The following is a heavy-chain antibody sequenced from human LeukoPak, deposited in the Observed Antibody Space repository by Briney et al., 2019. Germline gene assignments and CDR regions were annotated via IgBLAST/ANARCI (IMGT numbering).Heavy chain of an antibody. Sequence: GGSLRLPCAVSGFTFTSYWMNWVRQAPGKGLEWVASIRQDGGERSYVDSVKGRFTISRDNTKNSLYLQMSSLRAEDTAVYYCARDGTAAGLYFDLWGQGTLVTVSS. CDR3: ARDGTAAGLYFDL. D-gene: IGHD6-13*01. CDR2: IRQDGGER. J-gene: IGHJ4*01. V-gene: IGHV3-7*01. CDR1: GFTFTSYW.